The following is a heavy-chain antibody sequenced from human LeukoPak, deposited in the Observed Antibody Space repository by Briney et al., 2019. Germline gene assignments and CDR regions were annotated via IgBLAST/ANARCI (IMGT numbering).Heavy chain of an antibody. CDR2: IGTAGDT. CDR1: GFTFSNHA. D-gene: IGHD1-7*01. J-gene: IGHJ4*02. CDR3: ARANWNYLFDY. V-gene: IGHV3-13*01. Sequence: GGSLRLSCATSGFTFSNHAMHWVRQASGKGLEWVSAIGTAGDTFYPGSVKGRFTISRENAKNSLSLQMNSLRAEDTAVYYCARANWNYLFDYWGQGTLVTVSS.